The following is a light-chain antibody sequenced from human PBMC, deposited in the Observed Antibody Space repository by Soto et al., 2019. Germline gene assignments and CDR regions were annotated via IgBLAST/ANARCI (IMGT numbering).Light chain of an antibody. V-gene: IGLV2-14*01. CDR1: SSDVGGYNY. CDR3: SSYTISSTLV. CDR2: EVS. Sequence: QSALTQPASVSGSPGQSITISCTGTSSDVGGYNYVSWYQQHPGKAPKVMIYEVSNRPSGVSNRFSGSKSGNTASLTISGLQAEDEADYYCSSYTISSTLVFGGGTKLNVL. J-gene: IGLJ2*01.